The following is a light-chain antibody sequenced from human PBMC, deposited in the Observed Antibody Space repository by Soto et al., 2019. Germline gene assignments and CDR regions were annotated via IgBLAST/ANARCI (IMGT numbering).Light chain of an antibody. CDR2: DVS. CDR1: SSDVGGYNY. CDR3: SSYTSSSIRYV. Sequence: QSVLTQPASVSGSPGQSITISCTGTSSDVGGYNYVSWYQQHSGKAPKFMIYDVSNRPSGVSSRFSGSKSGNTASLTISGLQAEDESDYYCSSYTSSSIRYVFGTGTKFTVL. J-gene: IGLJ1*01. V-gene: IGLV2-14*01.